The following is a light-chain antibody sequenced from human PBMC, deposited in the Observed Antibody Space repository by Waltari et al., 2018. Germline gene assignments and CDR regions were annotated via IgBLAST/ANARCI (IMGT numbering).Light chain of an antibody. J-gene: IGKJ1*01. CDR3: QQYNDWPQT. CDR2: GAS. V-gene: IGKV3-15*01. Sequence: IVMTQSPGTLSVSPGERATLSCRASQSVSSSVAWYQQKPGQAPRLLSYGASTRATGVPARFSGSGSGTEFTLTISSLQSEDFAVFYCQQYNDWPQTFSQGTRVEI. CDR1: QSVSSS.